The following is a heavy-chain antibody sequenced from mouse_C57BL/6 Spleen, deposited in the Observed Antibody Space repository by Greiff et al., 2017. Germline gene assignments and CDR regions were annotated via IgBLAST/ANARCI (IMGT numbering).Heavy chain of an antibody. CDR2: IYPGDGDT. V-gene: IGHV1-80*01. Sequence: VQLQQSGAELVKPGASVTISCKASGYAFSSYWMNWVKQRPGKGLEWIGQIYPGDGDTNYNGKFKGKATLTADKSSSTAYMQLSSLTSEDSAVYFCARSGGDPDGDGRWYFDVWGTGTTVTVSS. D-gene: IGHD2-3*01. CDR3: ARSGGDPDGDGRWYFDV. J-gene: IGHJ1*03. CDR1: GYAFSSYW.